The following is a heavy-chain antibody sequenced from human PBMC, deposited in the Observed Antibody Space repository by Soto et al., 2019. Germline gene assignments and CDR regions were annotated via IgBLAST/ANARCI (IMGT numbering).Heavy chain of an antibody. J-gene: IGHJ6*02. CDR2: ISGSGGST. Sequence: PGGSLRLSCAASGFTFSSYAMSWVRQAPGKGLEWVSAISGSGGSTYYADSVKGRFTISRDNSKNTLYLQMNSLRAEDTAVYYCAKDSLPYSSSPTQVWGQGTTVTVSS. V-gene: IGHV3-23*01. CDR3: AKDSLPYSSSPTQV. CDR1: GFTFSSYA. D-gene: IGHD6-13*01.